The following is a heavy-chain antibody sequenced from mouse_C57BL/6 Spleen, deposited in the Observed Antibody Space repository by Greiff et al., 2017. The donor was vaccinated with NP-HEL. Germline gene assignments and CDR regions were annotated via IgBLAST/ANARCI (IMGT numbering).Heavy chain of an antibody. V-gene: IGHV1-52*01. CDR3: ARTNWDGPWFAY. J-gene: IGHJ3*01. CDR1: GYTFTSYW. D-gene: IGHD4-1*01. CDR2: IDPSDSET. Sequence: QVHVKQPGAELVRPGSSVKLSCKASGYTFTSYWMHWVKQRPIQGLEWIGNIDPSDSETHYNQKFKDKATLTVDKSSSTAYMQLSSLTSEDSAVYYCARTNWDGPWFAYWGQGTLVTVSA.